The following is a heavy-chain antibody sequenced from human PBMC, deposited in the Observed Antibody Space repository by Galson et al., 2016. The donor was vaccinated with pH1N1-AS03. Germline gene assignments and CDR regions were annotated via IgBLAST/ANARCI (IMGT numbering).Heavy chain of an antibody. Sequence: SLRLSCAASGFPFSGYWMTWVRQAAGKGLEWVASIKQDGSDKHYVDSVKGRFTISKDNAKNSQYLQTNSLRPEDTAVYYCAKAVAGSLNLYYYGADVWGQGTTVTVSS. V-gene: IGHV3-7*03. CDR2: IKQDGSDK. CDR3: AKAVAGSLNLYYYGADV. CDR1: GFPFSGYW. J-gene: IGHJ6*02. D-gene: IGHD6-19*01.